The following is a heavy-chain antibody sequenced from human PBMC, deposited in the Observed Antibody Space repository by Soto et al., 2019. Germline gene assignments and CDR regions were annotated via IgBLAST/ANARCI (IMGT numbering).Heavy chain of an antibody. CDR1: GCSFTGYY. J-gene: IGHJ5*01. V-gene: IGHV1-2*06. CDR3: VRCVPWLDS. Sequence: SVKVSCKAAGCSFTGYYMHWVRQAPGQGLEWIGRINPDSGDTDFAQKFQGRVTMTTETSTSTAYMELRRLPSDDTAVYHCVRCVPWLDSWGQGTLVTVSS. CDR2: INPDSGDT.